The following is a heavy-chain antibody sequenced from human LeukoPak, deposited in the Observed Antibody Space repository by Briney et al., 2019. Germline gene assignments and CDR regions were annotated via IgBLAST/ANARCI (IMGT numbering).Heavy chain of an antibody. J-gene: IGHJ6*02. Sequence: GGSLRLSCAASGFTFSSYDMHWVRQATGKGLEWVSYISSSGSTIYYADSVKGRFTISRDNAKNSLYLQMNSLRAEDTAVYYCASSARSDYYYYGMDVWGQGTTVTVSS. V-gene: IGHV3-11*01. CDR2: ISSSGSTI. CDR3: ASSARSDYYYYGMDV. CDR1: GFTFSSYD.